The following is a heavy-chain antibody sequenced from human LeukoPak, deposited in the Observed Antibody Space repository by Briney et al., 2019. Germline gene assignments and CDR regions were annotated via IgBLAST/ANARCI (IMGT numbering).Heavy chain of an antibody. CDR2: INHSGST. CDR1: GGSFSGYY. V-gene: IGHV4-34*01. CDR3: ARRTPHQYVWGSYRYPTEGVDV. D-gene: IGHD3-16*02. Sequence: SGTLSLTCAVYGGSFSGYYWSWIRQPPGKGLEWIGEINHSGSTNYNPSLKSRVTISVDTSKNQFSLKLSSVTAADTAVYYCARRTPHQYVWGSYRYPTEGVDVWGQGTTVTVSS. J-gene: IGHJ6*02.